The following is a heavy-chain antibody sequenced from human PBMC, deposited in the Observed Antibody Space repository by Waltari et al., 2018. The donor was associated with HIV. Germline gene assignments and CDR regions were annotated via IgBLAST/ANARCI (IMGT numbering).Heavy chain of an antibody. Sequence: EVQLVESGGGLIQPGGSLRLSCAASGFTVSSNYMTWVRQAPGKGRGGGSVLYSGYTTVYADAVKGRCAISRDNSKNTLYLQMNSLRAEDTAVYYCARGGGSYLHFFDYWGQVTLVTVSS. CDR3: ARGGGSYLHFFDY. CDR1: GFTVSSNY. V-gene: IGHV3-53*01. J-gene: IGHJ4*02. CDR2: LYSGYTT. D-gene: IGHD1-26*01.